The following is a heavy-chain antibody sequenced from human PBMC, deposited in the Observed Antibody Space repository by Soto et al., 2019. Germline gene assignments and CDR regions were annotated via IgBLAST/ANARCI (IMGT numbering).Heavy chain of an antibody. CDR1: GGSFSGYY. D-gene: IGHD3-3*01. V-gene: IGHV4-34*01. Sequence: PSETLSLTCAVYGGSFSGYYWSWIRQPPGKGLEWIGEINHSGSTNYNPSLKSRVTISVDTSKNQFSLKLSSVTAADTAVYYCARGQAVRNYDFWSGSHTRLGFGPKYYFDYWGQGTLVTVSS. J-gene: IGHJ4*02. CDR2: INHSGST. CDR3: ARGQAVRNYDFWSGSHTRLGFGPKYYFDY.